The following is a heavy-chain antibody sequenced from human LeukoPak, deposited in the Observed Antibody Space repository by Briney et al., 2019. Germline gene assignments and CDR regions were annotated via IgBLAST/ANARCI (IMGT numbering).Heavy chain of an antibody. CDR2: IYYSGST. D-gene: IGHD3-22*01. J-gene: IGHJ4*02. Sequence: PSETLSLTCTVSGGSISSSSYYWGWIRQPPGKGLEWIGSIYYSGSTYYNPSLKGRVTISVDTSKNQFSLKLSSVTAADTAVYYCARGDAWLLPGDYWGQGTLVTVSS. CDR3: ARGDAWLLPGDY. V-gene: IGHV4-39*07. CDR1: GGSISSSSYY.